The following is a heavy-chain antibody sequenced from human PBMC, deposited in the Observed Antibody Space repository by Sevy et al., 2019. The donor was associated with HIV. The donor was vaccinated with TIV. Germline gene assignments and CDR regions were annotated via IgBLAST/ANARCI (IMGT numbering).Heavy chain of an antibody. V-gene: IGHV4-39*07. D-gene: IGHD4-17*01. CDR2: IYFSGSS. J-gene: IGHJ4*02. Sequence: SETLSLTCTVSGGSISSSDYDWGWIRQPPVRGLEWIGSIYFSGSSNYNPSLKSRVTISVDTSKNQFSLKLSSVTAADTAVYYCARGNYGDYSYWGQGTLVTVSS. CDR1: GGSISSSDYD. CDR3: ARGNYGDYSY.